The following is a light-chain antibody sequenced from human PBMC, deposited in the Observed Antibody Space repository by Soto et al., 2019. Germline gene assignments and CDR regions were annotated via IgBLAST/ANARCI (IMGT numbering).Light chain of an antibody. J-gene: IGLJ1*01. CDR2: DVS. Sequence: QSALTQPRSVSGSPGQSVTISCTGTSSDVGGYNYVSWYQQHPGKAPKLMIYDVSKRPSGVPDRFAGSKSGNTASLTISGLQAEDEADDYCCSSAGSYTDVFGTGTKVTVL. CDR1: SSDVGGYNY. V-gene: IGLV2-11*01. CDR3: CSSAGSYTDV.